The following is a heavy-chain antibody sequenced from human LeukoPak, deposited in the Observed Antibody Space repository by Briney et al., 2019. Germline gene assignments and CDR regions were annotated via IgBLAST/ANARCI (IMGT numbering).Heavy chain of an antibody. Sequence: GASVKVSCKASGYTFTGYYMHWVRQAPGQGLEWMGWINPNSGGTNYAQKVQGRVTMTRDTSISTAYMELSRLRSDDTAVYYCARVSRWPTSYFDYWGQGTLVTVSS. CDR1: GYTFTGYY. V-gene: IGHV1-2*02. J-gene: IGHJ4*02. D-gene: IGHD2/OR15-2a*01. CDR3: ARVSRWPTSYFDY. CDR2: INPNSGGT.